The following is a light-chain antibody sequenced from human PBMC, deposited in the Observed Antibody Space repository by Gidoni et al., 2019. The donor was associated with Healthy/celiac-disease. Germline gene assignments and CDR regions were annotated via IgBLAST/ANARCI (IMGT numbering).Light chain of an antibody. V-gene: IGKV4-1*01. J-gene: IGKJ1*01. CDR1: QSVLYSSNNKNY. Sequence: DIVMTQSPDSLSVSLGERATINCKSRQSVLYSSNNKNYLAWYQQKPGQLPKLLIYWASTRESGVPDRFSGSGSGTDFTLTISSLQAEDVAVYYCQQYYSTLWTFGQGTKVEIK. CDR2: WAS. CDR3: QQYYSTLWT.